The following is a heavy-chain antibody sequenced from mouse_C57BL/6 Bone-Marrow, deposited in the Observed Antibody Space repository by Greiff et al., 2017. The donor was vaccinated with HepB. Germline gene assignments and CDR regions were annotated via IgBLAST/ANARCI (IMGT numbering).Heavy chain of an antibody. CDR2: SRNKANDYTT. J-gene: IGHJ4*01. V-gene: IGHV7-1*01. CDR1: GFTFSDFY. CDR3: ARDAGDGSYYAMDY. Sequence: EVMLVESGGGLVQSGRSLRLSCATSGFTFSDFYMEWVRQAPGKGLEWIAASRNKANDYTTEYSASVKGRFIVSRDTSQSILYLQMNALRAEDTAIYYCARDAGDGSYYAMDYWGQGTSVTVSS. D-gene: IGHD2-3*01.